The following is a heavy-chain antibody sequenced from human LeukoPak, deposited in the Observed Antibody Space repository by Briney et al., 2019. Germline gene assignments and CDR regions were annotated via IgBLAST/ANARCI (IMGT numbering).Heavy chain of an antibody. CDR3: AKDQGSGSYYGEYAFDI. V-gene: IGHV3-30*02. J-gene: IGHJ3*02. D-gene: IGHD1-26*01. CDR1: GFTFSSYG. Sequence: GGSLRLSCAASGFTFSSYGMHWVRQAPGKGLEWVSFIRLDGSNKYYADSVKGRFTISRDNSKNTLYLQMNSLRAEDTAVYYCAKDQGSGSYYGEYAFDIWGQGTMVTVSS. CDR2: IRLDGSNK.